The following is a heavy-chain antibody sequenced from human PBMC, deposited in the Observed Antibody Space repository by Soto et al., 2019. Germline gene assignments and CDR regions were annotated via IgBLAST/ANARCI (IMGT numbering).Heavy chain of an antibody. CDR2: INLDNGDK. V-gene: IGHV1-2*02. CDR1: GHTFTGHH. D-gene: IGHD1-1*01. Sequence: QVQLVQSGAEVKKPGASVKVSCKASGHTFTGHHMHWVRQAPGQGLEWMTLINLDNGDKIYAQKFQGRVTTTRDTSISTAYMDLSGLRYDDTAVYYCGLERTGTGGFDYWGQGTQVTVSS. J-gene: IGHJ4*02. CDR3: GLERTGTGGFDY.